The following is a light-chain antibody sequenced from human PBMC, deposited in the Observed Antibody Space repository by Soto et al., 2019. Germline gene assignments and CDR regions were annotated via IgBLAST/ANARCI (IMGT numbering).Light chain of an antibody. CDR3: QQYGSSRWT. Sequence: EVVMTQSPGTLSVSPGERATLSCRVSQTIDTNLAWYQQKPGQAPRLLIYGASSRATGIPDRFSGSGSGTDFTLTISRLEPEDFAVYYCQQYGSSRWTFGQGTKVDIK. V-gene: IGKV3-20*01. CDR1: QTIDTN. CDR2: GAS. J-gene: IGKJ1*01.